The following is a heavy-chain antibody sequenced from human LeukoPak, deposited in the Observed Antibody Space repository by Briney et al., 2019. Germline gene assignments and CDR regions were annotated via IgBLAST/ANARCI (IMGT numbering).Heavy chain of an antibody. CDR1: GYTFTGYY. D-gene: IGHD6-13*01. Sequence: GASVKVSCKASGYTFTGYYMHWVRQAPGQGLEWMGWMNPNSGNTGYAQKFQGRVTITRNTSISTAYMELSSLRSEDTAVYYCARDTQLVPTNAFDIWGQGTMVTVSS. J-gene: IGHJ3*02. CDR2: MNPNSGNT. V-gene: IGHV1-8*03. CDR3: ARDTQLVPTNAFDI.